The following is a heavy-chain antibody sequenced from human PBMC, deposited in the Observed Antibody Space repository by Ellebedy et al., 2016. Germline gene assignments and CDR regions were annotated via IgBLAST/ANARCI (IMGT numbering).Heavy chain of an antibody. D-gene: IGHD5-12*01. CDR3: ARGGYSGPDSCMDV. V-gene: IGHV1-2*04. J-gene: IGHJ6*03. Sequence: ASVKVSCKASGYTFTGYYMHWVRQAPGQGLEWMGWINPNSGGTNYAQNFQGWVTMTRDTSISTAYMELSRLRSDDTAVYYCARGGYSGPDSCMDVWGKGTTVTVSS. CDR2: INPNSGGT. CDR1: GYTFTGYY.